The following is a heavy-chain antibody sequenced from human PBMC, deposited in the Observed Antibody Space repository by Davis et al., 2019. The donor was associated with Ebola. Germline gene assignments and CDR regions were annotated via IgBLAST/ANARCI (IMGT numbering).Heavy chain of an antibody. CDR3: TRAREVAGTGGYY. J-gene: IGHJ4*02. CDR1: GFTFSSYS. V-gene: IGHV3-21*01. CDR2: ISSSSSYI. Sequence: GGSLRLSCAASGFTFSSYSMNWVRQAPGKGLEWVSSISSSSSYIYYADSVKGRFSVSRDNAKNTLYLQMNSLRAEDTAVYYCTRAREVAGTGGYYWGQGTLVTVSS. D-gene: IGHD6-19*01.